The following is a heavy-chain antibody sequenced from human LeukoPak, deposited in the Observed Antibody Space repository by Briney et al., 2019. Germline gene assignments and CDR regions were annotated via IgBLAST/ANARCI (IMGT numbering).Heavy chain of an antibody. CDR3: AGGEGWTAVD. J-gene: IGHJ4*02. CDR2: IKQDGTEK. V-gene: IGHV3-7*03. Sequence: AGGSLRLSCVASGFTFSSYWMTWVRQAPGKGLEWVANIKQDGTEKNYVDSVKGRFTISRGNTENSVYLQMNSLRDEDTAVYFCAGGEGWTAVDWGQGTQVTVSS. D-gene: IGHD3/OR15-3a*01. CDR1: GFTFSSYW.